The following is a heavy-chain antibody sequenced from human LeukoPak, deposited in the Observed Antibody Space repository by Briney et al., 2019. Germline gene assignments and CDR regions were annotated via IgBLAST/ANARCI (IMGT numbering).Heavy chain of an antibody. CDR2: ISGSGGST. CDR1: GFTFSSYA. Sequence: PGGSLRLSCAASGFTFSSYAMSWVRQAPGKGLEWVSAISGSGGSTYYADSVKGRFTISRDNSKNTLYLQMNSLRAEDTAVYYCARDDGDSSSLDYWGQGTLVTVSS. D-gene: IGHD4-17*01. J-gene: IGHJ4*02. V-gene: IGHV3-23*01. CDR3: ARDDGDSSSLDY.